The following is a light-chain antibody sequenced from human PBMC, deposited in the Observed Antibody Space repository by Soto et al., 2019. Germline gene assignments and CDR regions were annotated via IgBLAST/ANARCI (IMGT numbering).Light chain of an antibody. CDR2: DAS. CDR3: QEYNSYRT. V-gene: IGKV1-5*01. Sequence: DIQMTQSPSTLSASVGDRVTLTCRASQSISIWLDWYQQKPGKAPKLLIYDASNLKSGVPSRFSGSGSGTEFTLTISSLQPDDCATYYCQEYNSYRTFGQGTKVDIK. CDR1: QSISIW. J-gene: IGKJ1*01.